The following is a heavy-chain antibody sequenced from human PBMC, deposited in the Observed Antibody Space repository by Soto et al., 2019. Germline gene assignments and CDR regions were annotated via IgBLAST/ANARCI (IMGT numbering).Heavy chain of an antibody. V-gene: IGHV1-69*01. CDR1: GDTFTKYG. D-gene: IGHD1-26*01. CDR2: VIPLFGTP. Sequence: QVHLVQSGAEVKKPGSSVKVSCKASGDTFTKYGISWVRQAPGQGLEWMGGVIPLFGTPNYEQRFQDRVTITADPSTTTAYLDLASLTSEDTAMYFCAREFEVSGSSFFDHWGQGTLISVSS. CDR3: AREFEVSGSSFFDH. J-gene: IGHJ4*02.